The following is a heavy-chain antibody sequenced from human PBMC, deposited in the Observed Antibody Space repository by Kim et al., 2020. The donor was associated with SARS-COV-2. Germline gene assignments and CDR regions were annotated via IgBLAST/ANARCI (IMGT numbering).Heavy chain of an antibody. J-gene: IGHJ4*02. D-gene: IGHD3-22*01. CDR2: IWYDGSNK. CDR3: ARDTYYYDSSGYYLDY. Sequence: GGSLRLSCAASGFTFSSYGMHWVRQAPGKGLEWVAVIWYDGSNKYYADSVKGRFTISRDNSKNTLYLQMNSLRAEDTAVYYCARDTYYYDSSGYYLDYWGQGTLVTVSS. V-gene: IGHV3-33*01. CDR1: GFTFSSYG.